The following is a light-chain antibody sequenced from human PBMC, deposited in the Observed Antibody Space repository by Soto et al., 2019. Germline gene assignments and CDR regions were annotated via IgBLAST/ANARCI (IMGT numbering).Light chain of an antibody. Sequence: EIVMTQSPATLSVSPGERATLSCRASQSISSNLAWYQQKPGQAPRLLMFRTSSRATGFPARFSGSGSGTEFNLTISSLQSEAFGVYYCQQYNNWPRANFGGGTKVEIK. CDR3: QQYNNWPRAN. V-gene: IGKV3-15*01. J-gene: IGKJ4*01. CDR1: QSISSN. CDR2: RTS.